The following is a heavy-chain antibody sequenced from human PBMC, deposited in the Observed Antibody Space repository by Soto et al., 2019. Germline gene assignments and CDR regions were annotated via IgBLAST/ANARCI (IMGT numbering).Heavy chain of an antibody. Sequence: VFMKISYQCSVCSFTSYCSGWVRQIPRKGLEWMGIIYPCDSDTRYSPSFQGQVTISADKSISTAYLQWSSMKASETGMYYCARPRGYSSSSWGNWFDPWGQASLVTVSA. CDR1: VCSFTSYC. J-gene: IGHJ5*02. D-gene: IGHD6-13*01. CDR2: IYPCDSDT. V-gene: IGHV5-51*01. CDR3: ARPRGYSSSSWGNWFDP.